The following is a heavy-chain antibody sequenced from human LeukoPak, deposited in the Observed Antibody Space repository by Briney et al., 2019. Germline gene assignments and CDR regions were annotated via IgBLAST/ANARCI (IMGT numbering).Heavy chain of an antibody. Sequence: ASVKVSCKASGFTFTNYDINWVRQATGQGLEWIGWMNPRNGNTGYAQKFQGRVTMTRDTSISTAYMELRSLRSEDTAVYYCVRDGEGVAISVNYWFDPWGQGTLVTVS. V-gene: IGHV1-8*01. CDR2: MNPRNGNT. CDR1: GFTFTNYD. D-gene: IGHD3-10*01. J-gene: IGHJ5*02. CDR3: VRDGEGVAISVNYWFDP.